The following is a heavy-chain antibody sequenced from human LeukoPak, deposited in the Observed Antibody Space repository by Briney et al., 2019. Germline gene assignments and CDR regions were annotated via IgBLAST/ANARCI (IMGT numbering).Heavy chain of an antibody. J-gene: IGHJ5*02. CDR2: ISYDGSNK. Sequence: GTSLRLSCAASGFTFSSYAMHWVRQAPGKGLEWVAVISYDGSNKYYADSVKGRFTISRDNSKNTLYLQVNSLRVEDTAVYYCARDLHCSGGTCYSYSSPRNWFDPWGQGTLVTVSS. D-gene: IGHD2-15*01. CDR1: GFTFSSYA. CDR3: ARDLHCSGGTCYSYSSPRNWFDP. V-gene: IGHV3-30*04.